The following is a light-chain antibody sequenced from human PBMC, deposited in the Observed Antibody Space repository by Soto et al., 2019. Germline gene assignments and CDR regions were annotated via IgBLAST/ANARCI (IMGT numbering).Light chain of an antibody. V-gene: IGKV3-20*01. CDR2: EAS. CDR1: QTVRNNY. J-gene: IGKJ4*01. Sequence: EFVLTQSPGTLSLSPGERATLSCRASQTVRNNYLAWDQQKPGQAPRLLIYEASSRATGIPDRFSGGGSGTDFTLTISRLEPEDFAVYYCQQFSSYPLTFGGGTKVDIK. CDR3: QQFSSYPLT.